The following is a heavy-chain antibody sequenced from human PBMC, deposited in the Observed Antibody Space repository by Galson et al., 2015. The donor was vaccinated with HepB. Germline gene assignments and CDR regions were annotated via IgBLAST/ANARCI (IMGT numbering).Heavy chain of an antibody. J-gene: IGHJ2*01. D-gene: IGHD6-19*01. CDR2: IKQDGSEK. CDR1: GFTFSSYW. V-gene: IGHV3-7*01. CDR3: ARDSSGWYAVGGLYFDL. Sequence: SLRLSCAASGFTFSSYWMSWVRQAPGKGLEWVANIKQDGSEKYYVYSVKGRFTISRDNAKNSLYLQMDSLRAEDTAVYYFARDSSGWYAVGGLYFDLWGRGTLVTVSS.